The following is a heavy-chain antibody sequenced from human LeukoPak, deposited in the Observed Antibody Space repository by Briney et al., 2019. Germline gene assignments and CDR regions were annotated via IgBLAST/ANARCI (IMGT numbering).Heavy chain of an antibody. CDR2: IHYSGST. Sequence: PSETLSLTCTVSGGSISSYYWSWIRQPPGKGLEWIGYIHYSGSTNYNPSLKSRVTISVDTSKNQFSLKLSSVTAADTAVYYCARGAYFDWLYRLDYWGQGTLVTVSS. D-gene: IGHD3-9*01. V-gene: IGHV4-59*08. CDR3: ARGAYFDWLYRLDY. CDR1: GGSISSYY. J-gene: IGHJ4*02.